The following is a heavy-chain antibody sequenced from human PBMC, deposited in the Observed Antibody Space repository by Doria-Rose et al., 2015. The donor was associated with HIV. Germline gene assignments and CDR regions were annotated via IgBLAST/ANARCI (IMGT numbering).Heavy chain of an antibody. Sequence: QITLKESGPVLVKPTETLTLTCTVSGVSLSSPGMGVSWIRQPPGKALDWLANIFSDDERSYKTSLKSRLTISRGTSKSQVVLTMTDMGPVDTATYYCARIRSSRWYHKYYFDFWGQGTLVIVSA. V-gene: IGHV2-26*01. CDR1: GVSLSSPGMG. J-gene: IGHJ4*02. CDR3: ARIRSSRWYHKYYFDF. CDR2: IFSDDER. D-gene: IGHD6-13*01.